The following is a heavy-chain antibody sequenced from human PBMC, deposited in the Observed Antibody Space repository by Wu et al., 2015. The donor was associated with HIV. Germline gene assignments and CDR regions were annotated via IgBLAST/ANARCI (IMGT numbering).Heavy chain of an antibody. CDR1: GYTFTRYG. CDR3: AREDVKQWLVGDDY. CDR2: ISVYNGNT. V-gene: IGHV1-18*01. Sequence: QVQLVQSGAEVKKPGASVKVSCKASGYTFTRYGISWVRQAPGQGLEWMGWISVYNGNTNYAQKFQGRVTMTTDTSTNTAYMELRSLSSDDTAVYYCAREDVKQWLVGDDYWGQGTLVTVSS. D-gene: IGHD6-19*01. J-gene: IGHJ4*02.